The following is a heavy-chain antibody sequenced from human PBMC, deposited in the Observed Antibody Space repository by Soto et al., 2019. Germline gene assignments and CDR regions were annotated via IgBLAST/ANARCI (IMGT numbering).Heavy chain of an antibody. J-gene: IGHJ4*02. CDR1: GGSISSYY. V-gene: IGHV4-59*01. CDR3: AKAGSSWSFDY. CDR2: IYYSGST. Sequence: SETLSLTCTVSGGSISSYYWSWIRQPPGKGLEWIGYIYYSGSTNYNPSLKSRVTISVDTSKNQFSLELSSVTAADTAVYYCAKAGSSWSFDYWGQGTLVTVSS. D-gene: IGHD6-13*01.